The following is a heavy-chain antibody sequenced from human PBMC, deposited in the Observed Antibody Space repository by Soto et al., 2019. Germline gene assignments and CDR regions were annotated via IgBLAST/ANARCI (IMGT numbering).Heavy chain of an antibody. J-gene: IGHJ4*02. Sequence: GASVKVSCKASGGTFSSYAISWVRQAPGQGLEWMGGIIPIFGTANYAQKFQGRVTITADESTSTAYMELSSLRSEDTAVYYCARESGSYSNIPFDYWGRGTLVTVSS. D-gene: IGHD4-4*01. CDR2: IIPIFGTA. CDR1: GGTFSSYA. V-gene: IGHV1-69*13. CDR3: ARESGSYSNIPFDY.